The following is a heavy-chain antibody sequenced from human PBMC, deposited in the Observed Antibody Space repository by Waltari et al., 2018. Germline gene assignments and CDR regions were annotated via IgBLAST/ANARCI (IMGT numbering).Heavy chain of an antibody. CDR3: ARGGRLLYYYYYMDV. CDR2: INHSGST. J-gene: IGHJ6*03. D-gene: IGHD2-15*01. V-gene: IGHV4-34*01. CDR1: GGSFSGYY. Sequence: QVQLQQWGAGLLKPSETLSLTCAVYGGSFSGYYWRWIRQPPGKGLEWIGEINHSGSTNYNPPLKSRVTISVDTSKNQFSLKLSSVTAADTAVYYCARGGRLLYYYYYMDVWGKGTTVTVSS.